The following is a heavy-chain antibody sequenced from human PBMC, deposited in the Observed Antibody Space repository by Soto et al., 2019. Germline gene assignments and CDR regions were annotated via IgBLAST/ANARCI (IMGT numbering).Heavy chain of an antibody. Sequence: PVGSLRLSCAASVFTFSSYGMHCVRHSPGKWLEWVAVISYDGSNKYYADSVKGRFTISRDNSKNTLYLQMNSLRAEDTAVYYCAKDTVAAAGKDYYYGMHVWGQGTTVTVSS. CDR1: VFTFSSYG. D-gene: IGHD6-13*01. V-gene: IGHV3-30*18. J-gene: IGHJ6*02. CDR3: AKDTVAAAGKDYYYGMHV. CDR2: ISYDGSNK.